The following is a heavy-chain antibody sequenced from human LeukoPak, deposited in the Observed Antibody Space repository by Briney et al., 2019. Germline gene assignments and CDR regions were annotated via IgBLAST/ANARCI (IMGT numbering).Heavy chain of an antibody. J-gene: IGHJ4*02. Sequence: SETLSLTCTVSGDSISSSTYYWSWIRQPPGKGLEWIGYIYYSGSTNYNPSLKSRVTISVDTSKNQFSLKLSSVTAADTAVYYCARDRAGWYIDYWGQGTLVTVSS. D-gene: IGHD6-19*01. CDR3: ARDRAGWYIDY. V-gene: IGHV4-61*01. CDR2: IYYSGST. CDR1: GDSISSSTYY.